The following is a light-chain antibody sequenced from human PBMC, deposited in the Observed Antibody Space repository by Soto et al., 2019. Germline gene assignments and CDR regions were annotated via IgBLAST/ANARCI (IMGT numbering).Light chain of an antibody. Sequence: EIVMTQSPATLSVSPGERATLSCRASQSVSSNLAWYQQKRGQAPRILIYAASNRASGIPDRFSGSGSGSDFTLTISRLEPEDFAVYYCQQYGSPPWAFGQGTRVEI. CDR1: QSVSSN. V-gene: IGKV3-20*01. J-gene: IGKJ1*01. CDR2: AAS. CDR3: QQYGSPPWA.